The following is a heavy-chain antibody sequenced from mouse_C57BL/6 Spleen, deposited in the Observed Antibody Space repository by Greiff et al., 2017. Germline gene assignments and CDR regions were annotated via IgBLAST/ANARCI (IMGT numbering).Heavy chain of an antibody. CDR2: IDPETGGT. Sequence: QVQLKQSGAELVRPGASVTLSCKASGYTFTDYEMHWVKQTPVHGLEWIGAIDPETGGTAYNQKFKGKAILTADKSSSTAYMELRSLASEDSAVYYCTGSTGTFAYWGQGTLVTVSA. V-gene: IGHV1-15*01. D-gene: IGHD4-1*02. CDR1: GYTFTDYE. J-gene: IGHJ3*01. CDR3: TGSTGTFAY.